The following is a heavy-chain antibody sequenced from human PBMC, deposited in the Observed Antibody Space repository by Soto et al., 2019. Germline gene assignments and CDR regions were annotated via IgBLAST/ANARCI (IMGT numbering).Heavy chain of an antibody. D-gene: IGHD1-1*01. Sequence: EVQLVESGGGLVKPGGSLRLSCAASGFTFSSYTIHWVRQAPGKGLEWVSSISSGGSDVYYADSVKGQFTISRDNAKNSLYLQMNSLRAEDTAVYYCARGRDNPTDYWGQGTLVTVSS. J-gene: IGHJ4*02. CDR3: ARGRDNPTDY. CDR2: ISSGGSDV. CDR1: GFTFSSYT. V-gene: IGHV3-21*01.